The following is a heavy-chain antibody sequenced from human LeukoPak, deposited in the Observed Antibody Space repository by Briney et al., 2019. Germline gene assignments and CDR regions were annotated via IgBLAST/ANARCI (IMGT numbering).Heavy chain of an antibody. CDR2: ISGSGGST. D-gene: IGHD4-17*01. V-gene: IGHV3-23*01. J-gene: IGHJ5*02. Sequence: GGSLRLSCAASGFTFSSYAMSWVRQAPGKGLEWVSAISGSGGSTYYADSVKGRFTISRDNSKNTLYLQMNSLRAEDMAVYYCAKWASDYGDYSWFDPWGQGTLVTVSS. CDR3: AKWASDYGDYSWFDP. CDR1: GFTFSSYA.